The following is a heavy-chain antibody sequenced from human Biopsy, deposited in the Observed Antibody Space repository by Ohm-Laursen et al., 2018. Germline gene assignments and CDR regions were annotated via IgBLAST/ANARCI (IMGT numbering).Heavy chain of an antibody. CDR3: VRDSGILNYGNFKYYHYYGMDV. V-gene: IGHV4-59*02. J-gene: IGHJ6*02. CDR2: IYYSVMT. D-gene: IGHD4-11*01. CDR1: GDSVTKYY. Sequence: GTLSLTCTVSGDSVTKYYWSWIRQPPGKGLERIGHIYYSVMTNYNPSLQSRVSISVDTSRNQVSLTLSSVTAADTAVYYCVRDSGILNYGNFKYYHYYGMDVWGQGTKVTVSS.